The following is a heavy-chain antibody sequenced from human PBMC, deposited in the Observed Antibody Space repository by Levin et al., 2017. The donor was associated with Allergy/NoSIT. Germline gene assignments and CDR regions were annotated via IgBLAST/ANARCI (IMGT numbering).Heavy chain of an antibody. V-gene: IGHV3-13*01. D-gene: IGHD3-22*01. CDR1: GFTFSSYD. J-gene: IGHJ4*02. Sequence: GGSLRLSCAASGFTFSSYDMHWVRQPTGKGLEWVSAIGASGDTYYPASVKGRFTISRENAKNSFYLQMNSLGAGDTAVYYCARGKYYDDSSGYYDYWGQGTLVTVSS. CDR2: IGASGDT. CDR3: ARGKYYDDSSGYYDY.